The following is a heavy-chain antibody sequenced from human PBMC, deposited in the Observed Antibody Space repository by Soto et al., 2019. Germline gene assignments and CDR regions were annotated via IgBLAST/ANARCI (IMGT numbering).Heavy chain of an antibody. D-gene: IGHD3-10*01. CDR3: VRDLDGSGSYYTDY. V-gene: IGHV1-18*01. J-gene: IGHJ4*02. CDR1: GYMFISYG. Sequence: ASVKVSCKASGYMFISYGINWVRQAPGQGLEWMGWISAYNGNTKYAQNLQGRVTMATDTSTSTAYMEMRSLRSDDTAVYYCVRDLDGSGSYYTDYWGPGTLVTVSS. CDR2: ISAYNGNT.